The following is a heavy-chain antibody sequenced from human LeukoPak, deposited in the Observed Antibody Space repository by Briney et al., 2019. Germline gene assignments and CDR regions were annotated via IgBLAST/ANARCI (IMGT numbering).Heavy chain of an antibody. CDR2: IYYSGST. V-gene: IGHV4-59*01. J-gene: IGHJ4*02. CDR3: ARDSSGQQLAFDY. Sequence: SETLSLICTVSGGSISSYYWGWIRQPPGKGLEWIGYIYYSGSTNYNPSLKSRVTISVDTSKNQFSLKLSSVTAADTAVYYCARDSSGQQLAFDYWGQGTLVTVSS. CDR1: GGSISSYY. D-gene: IGHD6-13*01.